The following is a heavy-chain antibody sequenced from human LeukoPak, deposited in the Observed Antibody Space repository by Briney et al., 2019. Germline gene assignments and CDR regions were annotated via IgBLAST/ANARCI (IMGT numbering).Heavy chain of an antibody. CDR1: GGSISSSSYY. J-gene: IGHJ4*02. CDR3: ARHGPYPDCTNGVCSAGGLARRYFDY. CDR2: IYYSGST. V-gene: IGHV4-39*01. Sequence: SETLSLTCTVSGGSISSSSYYWGWIRQPPGKGLEWIGSIYYSGSTYYNPSLKSRVTISVDTSKNQFSLKLSSVTAADTAVYYCARHGPYPDCTNGVCSAGGLARRYFDYWGQGTLATVSS. D-gene: IGHD2-8*01.